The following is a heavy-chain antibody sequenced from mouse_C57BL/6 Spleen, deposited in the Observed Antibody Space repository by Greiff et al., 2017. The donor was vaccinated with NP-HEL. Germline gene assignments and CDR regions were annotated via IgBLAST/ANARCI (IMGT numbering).Heavy chain of an antibody. Sequence: VQLQQSGPELVKPGASVKISCKASGYTFTDYYMNWVKQSHGKSLEWIGDINPNNGGTSYNQKFKGKATLTVDKSSSTAYMELRSLTSEDSAVYYCARGIGYSNDYWGQGTTLTVSS. V-gene: IGHV1-26*01. CDR2: INPNNGGT. J-gene: IGHJ2*01. CDR3: ARGIGYSNDY. D-gene: IGHD2-5*01. CDR1: GYTFTDYY.